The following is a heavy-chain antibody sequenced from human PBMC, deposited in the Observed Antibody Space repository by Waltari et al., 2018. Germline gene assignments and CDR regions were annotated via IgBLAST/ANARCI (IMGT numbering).Heavy chain of an antibody. CDR3: ASDPSMQHVAAGGY. CDR1: GFSFSSKR. D-gene: IGHD2-8*01. CDR2: IIPNSIKT. V-gene: IGHV3-21*01. J-gene: IGHJ4*02. Sequence: EVQVVESGGGVVQPGGSLRLSCLASGFSFSSKRRNGVRPDPGKGLEWVSSIIPNSIKTYYLESVRGRFTISRDNARNSLYLQMDSLRVEDSAVYYCASDPSMQHVAAGGYWGQGTLVTVSS.